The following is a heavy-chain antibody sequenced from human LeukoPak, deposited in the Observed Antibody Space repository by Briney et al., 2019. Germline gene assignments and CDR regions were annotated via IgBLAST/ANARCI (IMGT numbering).Heavy chain of an antibody. Sequence: SETLSLTCTVSGGSISSYYWSWIRQPPGKGLEWIGYTYYSGSTNYNPSLKSRVTISVDTSKNQFSLKLSSVTAADTAVYYCARSTVVTVGAFDIWGQGTMVTVSS. J-gene: IGHJ3*02. V-gene: IGHV4-59*01. CDR1: GGSISSYY. CDR2: TYYSGST. CDR3: ARSTVVTVGAFDI. D-gene: IGHD4-23*01.